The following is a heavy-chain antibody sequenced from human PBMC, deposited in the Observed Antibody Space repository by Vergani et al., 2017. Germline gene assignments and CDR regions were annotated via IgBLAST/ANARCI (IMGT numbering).Heavy chain of an antibody. CDR2: IYYSGST. J-gene: IGHJ5*02. D-gene: IGHD6-19*01. V-gene: IGHV4-59*01. CDR3: ARRGSGWGLLFDP. Sequence: QVQLQESGPGLVKPSETLSLTCTVSGGSISSYYWSWIRQPPGKGLEWIGYIYYSGSTHYNPSLKSRVTISVDTSKNQFSLKLSSVTAADTAVYYCARRGSGWGLLFDPWGQGTLVTVSS. CDR1: GGSISSYY.